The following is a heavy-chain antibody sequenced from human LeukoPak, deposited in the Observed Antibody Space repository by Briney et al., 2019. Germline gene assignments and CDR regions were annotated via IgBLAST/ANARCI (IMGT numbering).Heavy chain of an antibody. V-gene: IGHV1-18*01. J-gene: IGHJ4*02. CDR3: ARDGGDYDILTGYYHNLIFDY. Sequence: ASVKVSCKASGYTFTSYGISWVRQAPGQGLEWMGWISAYNGNTNYAQKLQGRVTMTTDTSTSTAYMELRSLRSDDTAVYYCARDGGDYDILTGYYHNLIFDYWGQGTLVTVSS. CDR1: GYTFTSYG. CDR2: ISAYNGNT. D-gene: IGHD3-9*01.